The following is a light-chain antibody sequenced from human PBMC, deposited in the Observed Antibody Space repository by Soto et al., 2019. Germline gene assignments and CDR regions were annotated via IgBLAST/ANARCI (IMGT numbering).Light chain of an antibody. CDR1: QGTSNY. Sequence: DIEMTQSPSSLSASVGARVTITCQARQGTSNYWNWYQQKTVRAHKPLIYDASNLESGVSSRFSGSRSVTDFTRSINSLQPDDFPTSYCQQYDDFPLPFGQETRLE. V-gene: IGKV1-33*01. CDR3: QQYDDFPLP. J-gene: IGKJ5*01. CDR2: DAS.